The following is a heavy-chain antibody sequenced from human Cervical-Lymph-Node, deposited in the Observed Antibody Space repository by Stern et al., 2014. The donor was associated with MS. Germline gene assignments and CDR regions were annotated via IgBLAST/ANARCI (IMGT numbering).Heavy chain of an antibody. CDR2: ISGSGGTT. CDR3: AKGTAVAGAAYYYGMDV. J-gene: IGHJ6*02. D-gene: IGHD6-19*01. Sequence: VQLVESGGGLVQPGGSLRLSCAASGFTFSSYAMNWVRQAPGKGLEWVSAISGSGGTTYYADSVKGRFTMSRDNSKNTLYLQMNSLRAEDTAVYYCAKGTAVAGAAYYYGMDVWGQGTTVTVSS. CDR1: GFTFSSYA. V-gene: IGHV3-23*04.